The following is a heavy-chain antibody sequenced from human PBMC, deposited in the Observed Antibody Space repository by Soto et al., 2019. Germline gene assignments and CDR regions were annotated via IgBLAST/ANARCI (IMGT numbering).Heavy chain of an antibody. CDR3: VRQYYSSSWYAPDY. Sequence: QVQLVESGGGVVQPGRSLRLSCAASGFTFSNYGMHWVRQAPGKGLEWVAVIWYDGGNKYYADSVKGRFTISRDNPKNTLYLQVNSLRAEDTAIYYCVRQYYSSSWYAPDYWGQGTLVTVSS. J-gene: IGHJ4*02. V-gene: IGHV3-33*01. CDR2: IWYDGGNK. CDR1: GFTFSNYG. D-gene: IGHD6-13*01.